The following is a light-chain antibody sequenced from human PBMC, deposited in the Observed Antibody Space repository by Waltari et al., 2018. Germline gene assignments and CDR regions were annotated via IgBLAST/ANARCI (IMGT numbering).Light chain of an antibody. V-gene: IGKV1-12*02. CDR1: QYMYTW. Sequence: DDQMTQSPSYVPASVGDRVTITCRTSQYMYTWIDWYQQKPGKSPKILVHEAKILQTGVPSRFIGSGSGTEFTLTITNLQAEDSATYYCHRASTFPSAFGGGTRVDI. CDR3: HRASTFPSA. J-gene: IGKJ4*01. CDR2: EAK.